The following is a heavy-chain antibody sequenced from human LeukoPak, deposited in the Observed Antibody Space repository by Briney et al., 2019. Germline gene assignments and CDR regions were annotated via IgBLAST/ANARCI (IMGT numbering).Heavy chain of an antibody. CDR3: ARDPSLESDYGVYATN. D-gene: IGHD4-17*01. V-gene: IGHV3-21*01. CDR2: ITGGSSYI. J-gene: IGHJ4*02. Sequence: GGSLRLSCAASGFTFSSYGMHWVRQAPGKGLEWVASITGGSSYIYYSDSVKGRFTISRDNAKRSLYLRMNSLRAEDTAVYYCARDPSLESDYGVYATNWGQGTLVTVSS. CDR1: GFTFSSYG.